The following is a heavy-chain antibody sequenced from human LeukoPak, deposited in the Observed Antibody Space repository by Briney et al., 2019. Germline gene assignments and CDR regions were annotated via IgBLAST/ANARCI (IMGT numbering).Heavy chain of an antibody. V-gene: IGHV5-51*01. CDR2: IYPGDSDT. Sequence: GESLKISCKGSGYIFTSYWIGWVRQMPGKGLEWMGIIYPGDSDTRYSPSFQGQVTISADKSISTAYLQWSSLKASDTAMYYCARLDYDILTGYYSPLDYWGQGTLVTVSS. CDR1: GYIFTSYW. J-gene: IGHJ4*02. D-gene: IGHD3-9*01. CDR3: ARLDYDILTGYYSPLDY.